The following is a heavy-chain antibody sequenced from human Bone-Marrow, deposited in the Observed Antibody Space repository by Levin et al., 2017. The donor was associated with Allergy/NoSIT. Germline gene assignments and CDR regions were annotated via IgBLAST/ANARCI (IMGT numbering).Heavy chain of an antibody. V-gene: IGHV1-8*01. J-gene: IGHJ5*02. CDR3: ARLGVILYWFDP. CDR2: MNPNSGNT. Sequence: ASVKVSCKASGYTFTSYDINWVRQATGQGLEWMGWMNPNSGNTGYAQKFQGRVTMTRNTSISTAYMELSSLRSEDTAVYYCARLGVILYWFDPWGQGTLVTVSS. D-gene: IGHD2-21*01. CDR1: GYTFTSYD.